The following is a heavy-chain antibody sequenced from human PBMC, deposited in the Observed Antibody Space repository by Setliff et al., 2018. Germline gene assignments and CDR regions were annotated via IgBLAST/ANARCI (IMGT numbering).Heavy chain of an antibody. D-gene: IGHD3-22*01. Sequence: ASVKVSCKTSGYSFTVFGISWVRQAPGQGLGWMGWISPYYGNTNYAQQFQGRVTMTTDTSTTTAYMELTSLTSDDTALYYCVRGQGPRTVVAIPFDHWGQGTLVTVSS. J-gene: IGHJ4*02. CDR1: GYSFTVFG. CDR3: VRGQGPRTVVAIPFDH. V-gene: IGHV1-18*01. CDR2: ISPYYGNT.